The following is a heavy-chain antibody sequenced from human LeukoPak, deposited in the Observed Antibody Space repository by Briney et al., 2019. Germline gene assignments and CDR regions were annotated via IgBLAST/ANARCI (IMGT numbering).Heavy chain of an antibody. Sequence: SETLSLTCSVSGGPITEYYWSWIRQPPGKGLEWLGYIYHTGSTNYSPSLKSRVTMSVDASRNQFSLKLVSVTAADTAVYYCARDRGTTGYYYLDSWGQGSLVTVSS. CDR2: IYHTGST. CDR1: GGPITEYY. V-gene: IGHV4-59*01. J-gene: IGHJ4*02. CDR3: ARDRGTTGYYYLDS. D-gene: IGHD1-26*01.